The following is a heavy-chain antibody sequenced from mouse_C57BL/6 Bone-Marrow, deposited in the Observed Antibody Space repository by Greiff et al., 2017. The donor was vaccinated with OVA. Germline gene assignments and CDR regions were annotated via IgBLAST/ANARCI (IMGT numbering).Heavy chain of an antibody. D-gene: IGHD1-1*01. CDR3: AGSYGSSWHDY. Sequence: QVQLQQSGAELARPGASVKMSCKASGYTFTSYTMHWVKQRPGQGLEWIGYINPSSGYTKYNQKFKDKATLTADKSSSTAYMQLSSLTSDDAAVYYCAGSYGSSWHDYWGQGTTLTVSA. CDR2: INPSSGYT. V-gene: IGHV1-4*01. J-gene: IGHJ2*01. CDR1: GYTFTSYT.